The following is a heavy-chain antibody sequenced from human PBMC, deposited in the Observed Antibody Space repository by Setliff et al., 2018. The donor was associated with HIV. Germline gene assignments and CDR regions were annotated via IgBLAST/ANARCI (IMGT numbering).Heavy chain of an antibody. CDR1: GFTFSNYG. J-gene: IGHJ4*02. CDR2: ISYEGRNI. V-gene: IGHV3-30*02. Sequence: PGGSLRLSCAASGFTFSNYGMHWVRQAPGKGLEWVAVISYEGRNIYYADSVKGRFTISRDNSKNTLYLQMNSLRAEDTAVYYCAKASSRYGPFDYWGQGTLVTV. D-gene: IGHD2-2*01. CDR3: AKASSRYGPFDY.